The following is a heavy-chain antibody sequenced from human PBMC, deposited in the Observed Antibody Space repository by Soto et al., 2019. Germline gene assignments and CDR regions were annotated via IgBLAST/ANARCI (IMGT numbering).Heavy chain of an antibody. CDR1: GFTFSSYA. D-gene: IGHD6-19*01. Sequence: EVQLLESGGGLVQPGGSLRLSCAASGFTFSSYAMSWVRQAPGKGLEWVSAISGSGGSTYYADSVKGRFTISRDNSKNTLYLQMNSLRAEDTAVYYCAKDGDRGTPIIAVAGTSFDYWGQGTLVTVSS. CDR2: ISGSGGST. V-gene: IGHV3-23*01. CDR3: AKDGDRGTPIIAVAGTSFDY. J-gene: IGHJ4*02.